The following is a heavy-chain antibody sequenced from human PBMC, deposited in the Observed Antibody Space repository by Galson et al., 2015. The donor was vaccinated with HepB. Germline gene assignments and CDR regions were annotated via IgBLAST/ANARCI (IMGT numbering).Heavy chain of an antibody. J-gene: IGHJ2*01. Sequence: SVKVSCKVSGYTLTELSMHWVRQATGQRLEWMGWLNPNSGNTGYAQNFQGRVTMTRNTSISTAYMELSSLRSEDTAVDYCARGYYGDYVWWYFDLWGRGTLVTVSS. CDR1: GYTLTELS. D-gene: IGHD4-17*01. CDR2: LNPNSGNT. V-gene: IGHV1-8*01. CDR3: ARGYYGDYVWWYFDL.